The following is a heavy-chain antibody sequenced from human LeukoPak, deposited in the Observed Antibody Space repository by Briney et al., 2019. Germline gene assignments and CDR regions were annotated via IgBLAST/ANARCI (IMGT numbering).Heavy chain of an antibody. CDR3: AKARGDDYYGMDV. V-gene: IGHV3-23*01. CDR1: GFTFSSYA. J-gene: IGHJ6*02. Sequence: PGGSLRLSCAASGFTFSSYAMNWVRQAPGKGPEWVSVSSGSGGSTYYADSVKGRFTISRDNSKNTLFLQMNSLEAEDTAVYYCAKARGDDYYGMDVWGQGTTVTVS. CDR2: SSGSGGST.